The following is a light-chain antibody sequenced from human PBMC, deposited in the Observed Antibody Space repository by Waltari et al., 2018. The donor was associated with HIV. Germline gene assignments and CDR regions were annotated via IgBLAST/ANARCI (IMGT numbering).Light chain of an antibody. V-gene: IGLV1-47*01. Sequence: QSGLSQPPSTSRPPGQRVVSSCSGSSSDVGKNHVSWFQQLPGASPRLLIYGNARRPSGVPGRFTAAKSGTSAFLVISGLRYDDEAEYFCASWDDALSSWLFGGGTKLTVL. CDR3: ASWDDALSSWL. J-gene: IGLJ6*01. CDR1: SSDVGKNH. CDR2: GNA.